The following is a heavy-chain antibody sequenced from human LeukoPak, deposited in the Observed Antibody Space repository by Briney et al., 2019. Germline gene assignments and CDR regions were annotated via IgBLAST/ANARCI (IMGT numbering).Heavy chain of an antibody. CDR2: ISSSSSYI. V-gene: IGHV3-21*01. CDR3: ARDYSSSWYGFPFDY. D-gene: IGHD6-13*01. CDR1: GFTFSNYA. J-gene: IGHJ4*02. Sequence: GGSLRLSCAASGFTFSNYAMTWDRQAPGKGLEWVSSISSSSSYIYYADSVKGRFTISRDNAKNSLYLQMNSLRAEDTAVYYCARDYSSSWYGFPFDYWGQGTLVTVSS.